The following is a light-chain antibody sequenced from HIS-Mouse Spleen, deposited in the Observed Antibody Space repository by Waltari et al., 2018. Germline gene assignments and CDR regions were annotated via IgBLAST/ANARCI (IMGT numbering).Light chain of an antibody. Sequence: DIVMTQSPLSLPVTPGEPASISCRSSQSLLHSNGYNYLDWYRQKPGQSPQLLIYLGSNRASGVPDRFSGSGSGTDFTLKISRVEAEDVGVYYCMQALQTPLTYGGGTKVEIK. CDR3: MQALQTPLT. J-gene: IGKJ4*01. CDR2: LGS. V-gene: IGKV2-28*01. CDR1: QSLLHSNGYNY.